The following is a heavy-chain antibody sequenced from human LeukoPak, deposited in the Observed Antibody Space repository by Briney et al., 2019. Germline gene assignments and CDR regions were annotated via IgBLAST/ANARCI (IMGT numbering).Heavy chain of an antibody. CDR2: IYYSGST. J-gene: IGHJ4*02. V-gene: IGHV4-39*01. CDR3: ARRIAGSGYYFY. Sequence: SETLSLTCTVSGGSISSSSYYLGWIRQPPGKGLEWIGSIYYSGSTYYNPSLKSRVTISVDTSKNQFSLKLSSVTAADTAVYYCARRIAGSGYYFYWGQGTLVTVSS. D-gene: IGHD3-22*01. CDR1: GGSISSSSYY.